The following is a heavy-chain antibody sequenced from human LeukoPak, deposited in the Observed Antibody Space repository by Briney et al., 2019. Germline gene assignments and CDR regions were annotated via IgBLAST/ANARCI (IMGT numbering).Heavy chain of an antibody. D-gene: IGHD1-26*01. J-gene: IGHJ4*02. CDR1: AFTFDSYA. Sequence: GRSLRLSCAASAFTFDSYALHWVRQAPGKGLEWLAIITFDGTNKYYADSVKGRFTVSRDNAKNTLYLQVNSLRAEDTAVYYCTRDHGVGATDIGYRGQGTLVTVSS. CDR2: ITFDGTNK. CDR3: TRDHGVGATDIGY. V-gene: IGHV3-30-3*01.